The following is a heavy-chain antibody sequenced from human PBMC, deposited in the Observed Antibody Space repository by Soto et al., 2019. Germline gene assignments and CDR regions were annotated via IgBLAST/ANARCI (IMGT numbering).Heavy chain of an antibody. D-gene: IGHD4-17*01. J-gene: IGHJ6*02. V-gene: IGHV4-30-4*01. Sequence: QVQLQESGPGLVKPSQTLSLTCTVSGGSISSGDYYWSWIRQPPGKGLEWIGYIYCSGSTYYNPSLKSRVTIAVDTSKNLFSPKLSSVTAADTAVYYCASHDYAHYGIDVWGQGTTVTVSS. CDR1: GGSISSGDYY. CDR2: IYCSGST. CDR3: ASHDYAHYGIDV.